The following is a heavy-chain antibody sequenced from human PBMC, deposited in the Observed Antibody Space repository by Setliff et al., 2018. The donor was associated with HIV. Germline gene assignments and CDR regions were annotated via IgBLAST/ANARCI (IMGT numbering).Heavy chain of an antibody. CDR3: ARPLWFEESASYYAFDV. CDR2: IRPSGGP. V-gene: IGHV4-34*01. Sequence: SETLSLTCAVYGGSFSDYFWTWIRQPPGKGLGWIGKIRPSGGPNYNPSLKSRVTISVDSSKNQFSLKLSSVTAADTAVYFCARPLWFEESASYYAFDVWGQGTMVTVTS. D-gene: IGHD3-10*01. CDR1: GGSFSDYF. J-gene: IGHJ3*01.